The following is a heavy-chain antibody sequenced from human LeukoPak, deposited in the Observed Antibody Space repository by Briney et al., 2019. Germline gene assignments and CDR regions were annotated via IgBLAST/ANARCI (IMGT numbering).Heavy chain of an antibody. Sequence: ASVKVSCKASGYTFTSYGISWVRQAPGQGLEWMGWISAYNGNTNYAQKLQGRVTMTTDTSTRTAYMELRSLRSDDTAVYYCARAPSTITMVRGVTFDPWGQGTLVTVSS. J-gene: IGHJ5*02. D-gene: IGHD3-10*01. CDR1: GYTFTSYG. V-gene: IGHV1-18*01. CDR3: ARAPSTITMVRGVTFDP. CDR2: ISAYNGNT.